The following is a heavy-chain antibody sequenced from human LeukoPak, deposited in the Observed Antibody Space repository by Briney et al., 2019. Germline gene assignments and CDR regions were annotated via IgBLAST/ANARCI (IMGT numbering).Heavy chain of an antibody. Sequence: SETLSLTCTVSGYSISSGYYWGWIRQPPGKGLEWIGSIYHSETTYYNPSLKSRVTISVDTSKNQFSLQLNSVTPEDTAVYYCASSGGPSRIAADNHDFDYWGQGTLVTVSS. J-gene: IGHJ4*02. CDR1: GYSISSGYY. CDR2: IYHSETT. CDR3: ASSGGPSRIAADNHDFDY. D-gene: IGHD6-13*01. V-gene: IGHV4-38-2*02.